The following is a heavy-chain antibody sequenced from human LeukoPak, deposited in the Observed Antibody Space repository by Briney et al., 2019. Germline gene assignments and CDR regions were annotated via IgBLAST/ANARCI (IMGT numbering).Heavy chain of an antibody. CDR3: AKATTGSDFHY. J-gene: IGHJ4*02. V-gene: IGHV3-9*01. D-gene: IGHD4-17*01. Sequence: PGRSLRLSCAASGFTFDDYAMHWVRQAPGKGLEWVSGISWNSGSIGYADSVKGRFTISRDNAKNSLYLQMNSLRAEDTALYYCAKATTGSDFHYWGQGTLVTVSS. CDR2: ISWNSGSI. CDR1: GFTFDDYA.